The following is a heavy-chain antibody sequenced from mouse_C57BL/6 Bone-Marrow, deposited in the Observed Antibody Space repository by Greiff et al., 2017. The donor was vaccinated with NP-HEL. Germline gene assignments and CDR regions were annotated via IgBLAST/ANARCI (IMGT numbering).Heavy chain of an antibody. CDR1: GFTFSSYG. V-gene: IGHV5-6*01. J-gene: IGHJ3*01. Sequence: EVQGVESGGDLVKPGGSLKLSCAASGFTFSSYGMSWVRQTPDKRLEWVATISSGGSYTYYPDSVKGRFTISRDNAKNTLYLQMSSLKSEDTAMDYCADWFAYWGQGTLVTVSA. CDR2: ISSGGSYT. CDR3: ADWFAY.